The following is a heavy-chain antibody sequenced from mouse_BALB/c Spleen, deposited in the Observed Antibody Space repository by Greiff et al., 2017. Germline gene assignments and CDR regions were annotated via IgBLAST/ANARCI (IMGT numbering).Heavy chain of an antibody. D-gene: IGHD1-2*01. V-gene: IGHV1-9*01. CDR1: GYTFSSYW. CDR3: ARYGYLYAMDY. CDR2: ILPGSGST. J-gene: IGHJ4*01. Sequence: QVQLQQSGAELMKPGASVKISCKATGYTFSSYWIAWVKQRPGHGLEWIGEILPGSGSTNYNEKFKGKATFTADTSSNTAYMQLSSLTSDDSAVYYCARYGYLYAMDYWGQGTSVTVSS.